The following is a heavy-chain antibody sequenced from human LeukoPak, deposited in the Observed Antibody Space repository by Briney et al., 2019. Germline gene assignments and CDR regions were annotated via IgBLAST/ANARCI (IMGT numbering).Heavy chain of an antibody. CDR3: AKEVVAARRYYYYGMDV. CDR2: ISGSGGST. J-gene: IGHJ6*02. D-gene: IGHD6-6*01. V-gene: IGHV3-23*01. CDR1: GFTFSSYA. Sequence: GGPLRLSCAASGFTFSSYAMSWVRQAPGKGLEWVSAISGSGGSTYYADSVKGRFTISRDNSKNTLYLQMNSLRAEDTAVYYCAKEVVAARRYYYYGMDVWGQGTTVTVSS.